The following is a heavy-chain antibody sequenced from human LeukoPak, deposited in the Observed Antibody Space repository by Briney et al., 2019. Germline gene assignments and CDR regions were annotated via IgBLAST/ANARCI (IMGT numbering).Heavy chain of an antibody. CDR3: ARPPEGYAYYFDY. Sequence: GGSLRLSCAASGFTFSSYGMHWVRQAPGKGLEWVAVISYDGSNKYYADSVKGRFTISRDNAKNSLYLQMNSLRAEDTAVYYCARPPEGYAYYFDYWGQGTLVTVSS. J-gene: IGHJ4*02. CDR2: ISYDGSNK. D-gene: IGHD2-2*01. V-gene: IGHV3-30*03. CDR1: GFTFSSYG.